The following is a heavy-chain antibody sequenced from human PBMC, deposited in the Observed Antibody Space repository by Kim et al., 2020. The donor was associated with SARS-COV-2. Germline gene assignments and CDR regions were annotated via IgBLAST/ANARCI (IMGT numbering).Heavy chain of an antibody. CDR1: GGSFSGYY. CDR2: INHSGST. CDR3: ARAESVRYFDWLSPLPLDY. V-gene: IGHV4-34*01. D-gene: IGHD3-9*01. Sequence: SETLSLTCAVYGGSFSGYYWSWIRQPPGKGLEWIGEINHSGSTNYNPSLKSRVTISVDTSKNQFSLKLSSVTAADTAVYYCARAESVRYFDWLSPLPLDYWGQGTLVTVSS. J-gene: IGHJ4*02.